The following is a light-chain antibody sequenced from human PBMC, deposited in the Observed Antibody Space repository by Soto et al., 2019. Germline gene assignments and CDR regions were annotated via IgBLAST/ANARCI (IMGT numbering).Light chain of an antibody. V-gene: IGLV2-14*01. CDR1: SSDVGGYNY. CDR2: GVT. CDR3: SSYTSSSTLSVV. J-gene: IGLJ2*01. Sequence: QSVLTQPASVSGSPGQSITISCTGTSSDVGGYNYVSWYQQHPGKAPKFMIYGVTNRPSGASNRFSGSKSGNTASLTISGLQAEDEADYYCSSYTSSSTLSVVFGGGTKLTVL.